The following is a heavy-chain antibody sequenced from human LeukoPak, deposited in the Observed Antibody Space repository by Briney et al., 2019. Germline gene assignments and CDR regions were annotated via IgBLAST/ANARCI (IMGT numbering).Heavy chain of an antibody. CDR3: ASRRMVRGVIKGPFDY. V-gene: IGHV4-38-2*02. CDR1: GYSISSGYY. D-gene: IGHD3-10*01. J-gene: IGHJ4*02. Sequence: SETLSLTCTVSGYSISSGYYWGRIRQPPGKGLEWIGSNYHSGITNYNPSLKSGVTISVDKCKNKFSLQLSSVTAADTAVYYCASRRMVRGVIKGPFDYWGQGTLVTVSS. CDR2: NYHSGIT.